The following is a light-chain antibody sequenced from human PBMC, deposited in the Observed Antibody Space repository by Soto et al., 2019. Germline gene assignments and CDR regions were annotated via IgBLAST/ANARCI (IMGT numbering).Light chain of an antibody. CDR3: QQYNEWPPFT. CDR2: GAS. V-gene: IGKV3-20*01. Sequence: EIVLTQSPGTLSLSPGETATLSCRASQSVSSSYLAWYQQKPGQAPRLLIYGASSRATGIPDRFSASGSGTDFTLTISRLEPEDFAVYYCQQYNEWPPFTFGQGTRLEIK. CDR1: QSVSSSY. J-gene: IGKJ5*01.